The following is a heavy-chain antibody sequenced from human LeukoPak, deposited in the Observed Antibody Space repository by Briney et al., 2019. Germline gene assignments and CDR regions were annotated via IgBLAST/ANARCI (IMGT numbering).Heavy chain of an antibody. V-gene: IGHV3-30*18. J-gene: IGHJ6*02. D-gene: IGHD3-10*01. CDR2: ISYDGSNK. Sequence: GGSLRLSCAASGFTFSSYGMHWVRQAPGKGLEWVAVISYDGSNKYYADSVKGRFTISRDNSKNTLYLQMNSLRAEDTAVYYCAKEQSSRGQYGYYYYYYGMDVWGQGTTVTVSS. CDR3: AKEQSSRGQYGYYYYYYGMDV. CDR1: GFTFSSYG.